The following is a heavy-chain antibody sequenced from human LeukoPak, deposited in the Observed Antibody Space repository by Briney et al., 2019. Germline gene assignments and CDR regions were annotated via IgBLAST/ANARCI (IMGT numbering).Heavy chain of an antibody. Sequence: SETLSLTCTVSGGSLSSYYWSWLRQPPGKGLEWIGYIYYGGSTNYNPSLTSRVTISVDTSKNQFSLKLSSVTAADTAVYYCARQSGYDLDYFDYWGQGTLVTVSS. J-gene: IGHJ4*02. CDR2: IYYGGST. CDR3: ARQSGYDLDYFDY. D-gene: IGHD5-12*01. CDR1: GGSLSSYY. V-gene: IGHV4-59*01.